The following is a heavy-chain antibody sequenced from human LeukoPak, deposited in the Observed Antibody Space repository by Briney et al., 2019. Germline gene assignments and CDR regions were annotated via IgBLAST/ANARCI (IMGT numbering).Heavy chain of an antibody. CDR3: AREYYGSGNYRYFGLDV. Sequence: GRSLRLSCAASGFTFRSYGMRWVRQAPGKGLEWVAVIWHDGSNKYYADSVKGRFTISRDNSKNTLYLQMNSLRAEDTAVYSCAREYYGSGNYRYFGLDVWGQGTTVTVSS. J-gene: IGHJ6*02. CDR1: GFTFRSYG. CDR2: IWHDGSNK. V-gene: IGHV3-33*01. D-gene: IGHD3-10*01.